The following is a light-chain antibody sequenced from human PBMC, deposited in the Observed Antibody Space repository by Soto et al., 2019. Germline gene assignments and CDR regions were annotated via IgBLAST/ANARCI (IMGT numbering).Light chain of an antibody. V-gene: IGKV3-15*01. J-gene: IGKJ1*01. CDR3: QQYKDWPKT. CDR2: GAS. CDR1: QSVSSY. Sequence: ETVMTQSPATLSVPPGEGAVLSCRASQSVSSYLAWYQLRPGQAPRLLIYGASTRASGIPTRFSGSGFGTEFTLTIGSLQSEDSAVYYCQQYKDWPKTFGQGTKVEIK.